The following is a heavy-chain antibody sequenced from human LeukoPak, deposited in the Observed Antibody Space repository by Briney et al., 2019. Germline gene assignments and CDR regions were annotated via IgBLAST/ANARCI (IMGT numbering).Heavy chain of an antibody. Sequence: PSETLSLTCAVYGGSFSGYYWSWIRQPPGKGLEWIGEINHSGSTNHNPSLKSRVTISVDTSKNQFSLKLSSVTAADTAVYYCASSMGPGYYFDYWGQGTLVTVSS. CDR1: GGSFSGYY. J-gene: IGHJ4*02. CDR2: INHSGST. CDR3: ASSMGPGYYFDY. D-gene: IGHD2/OR15-2a*01. V-gene: IGHV4-34*01.